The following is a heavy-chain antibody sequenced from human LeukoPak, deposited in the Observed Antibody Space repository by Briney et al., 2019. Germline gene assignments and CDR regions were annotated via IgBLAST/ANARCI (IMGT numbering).Heavy chain of an antibody. Sequence: PGGSLRLSCAASGFTFSSYAMNWVRQAPGKGLEWVSAISGSGANAYYADSVKGRFTISRDNSKNTLYLHMNSLRAEDTAVYYCAVHPSIAVTGTGDYWGQGTLVTVSS. CDR2: ISGSGANA. CDR1: GFTFSSYA. V-gene: IGHV3-23*01. D-gene: IGHD6-19*01. J-gene: IGHJ4*02. CDR3: AVHPSIAVTGTGDY.